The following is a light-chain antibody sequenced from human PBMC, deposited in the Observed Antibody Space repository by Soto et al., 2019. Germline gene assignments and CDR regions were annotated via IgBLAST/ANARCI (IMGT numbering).Light chain of an antibody. J-gene: IGKJ1*01. Sequence: EIVMTQSPATLSVSPGERATLSCRASQSVSSNLAWYQQKPGQAPRLLIYGASTSATGIPARFSGSGSGTEFTLTISSLQTEDFGVYYCQQYNNWAKTVGQGTKVEIK. CDR2: GAS. CDR3: QQYNNWAKT. CDR1: QSVSSN. V-gene: IGKV3-15*01.